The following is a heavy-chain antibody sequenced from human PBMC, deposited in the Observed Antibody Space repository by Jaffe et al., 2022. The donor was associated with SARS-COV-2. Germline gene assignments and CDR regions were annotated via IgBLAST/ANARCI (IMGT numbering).Heavy chain of an antibody. J-gene: IGHJ6*02. CDR2: IWYDGSNK. D-gene: IGHD2-15*01. Sequence: QVQLVESGGGVVQPGRSLRLSCAASGFTFSSYGMHWVRQAPGKGLEWVAVIWYDGSNKYYADSVKGRFTISRDNSKNTLYLQMNSLRAEDTAVYYCARDLGCSGGSCYHYYYYGMDVWGQGTTVTVSS. V-gene: IGHV3-33*01. CDR1: GFTFSSYG. CDR3: ARDLGCSGGSCYHYYYYGMDV.